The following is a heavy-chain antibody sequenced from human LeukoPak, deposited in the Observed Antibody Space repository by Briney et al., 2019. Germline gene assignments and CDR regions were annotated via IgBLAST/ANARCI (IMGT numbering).Heavy chain of an antibody. CDR3: ARLSDSGSDDGEDYFDY. V-gene: IGHV4-39*01. CDR1: GGSINSGTFY. J-gene: IGHJ4*02. CDR2: MYYDGSS. D-gene: IGHD1-26*01. Sequence: SETLSLTCTVSGGSINSGTFYWGWIRQPPGKGLEWIGSMYYDGSSYYNPSLKSRVTTSVDTSKNQFSLKLTPVTAADTAVYFCARLSDSGSDDGEDYFDYWGQGTLVTVSS.